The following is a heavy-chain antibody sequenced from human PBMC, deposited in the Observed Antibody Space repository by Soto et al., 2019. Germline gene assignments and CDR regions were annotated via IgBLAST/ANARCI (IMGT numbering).Heavy chain of an antibody. J-gene: IGHJ4*02. CDR1: GGSISSGGYY. CDR2: IYYSGCT. V-gene: IGHV4-31*03. D-gene: IGHD1-26*01. CDR3: AREGGIVGATAADY. Sequence: QVQLQESGPGLVKPSQTLSLTCTVSGGSISSGGYYWSWIRQHPGKGLEWIGYIYYSGCTYYNPSLKSGVTISVDTSKNQFSLKLSSVTAADTAVYYCAREGGIVGATAADYWGQGTLVTVSS.